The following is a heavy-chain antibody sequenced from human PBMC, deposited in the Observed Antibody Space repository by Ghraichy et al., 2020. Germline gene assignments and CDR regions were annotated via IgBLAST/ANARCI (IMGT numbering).Heavy chain of an antibody. J-gene: IGHJ4*02. CDR1: GFTFSSYA. D-gene: IGHD4-17*01. CDR3: AKRSDMTTMTKPRSHFDY. CDR2: ISGSANNA. Sequence: GGSLRLSCAASGFTFSSYAMNWVRQSPGKGLEWVSAISGSANNADYADSVKGRFTISRDNSKNTLFLQMNSLRAEDTAVYYCAKRSDMTTMTKPRSHFDYWGQGTLVTVSS. V-gene: IGHV3-23*01.